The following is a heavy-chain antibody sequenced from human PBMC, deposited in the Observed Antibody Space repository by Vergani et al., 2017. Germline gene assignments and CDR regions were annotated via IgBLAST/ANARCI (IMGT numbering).Heavy chain of an antibody. V-gene: IGHV1-69*01. D-gene: IGHD6-13*01. CDR3: ARDGDIAAAALFDP. J-gene: IGHJ5*02. CDR2: IIPIFGTA. Sequence: QVQLVQSGAEVKKPGSSVKVSCKASGGTFSSYAISWVRQAPGQGLEWMGGIIPIFGTANYAQKFQGRVTITADESTSTAYMELSSLRSDDTAVYYCARDGDIAAAALFDPWGQGTLVTVSS. CDR1: GGTFSSYA.